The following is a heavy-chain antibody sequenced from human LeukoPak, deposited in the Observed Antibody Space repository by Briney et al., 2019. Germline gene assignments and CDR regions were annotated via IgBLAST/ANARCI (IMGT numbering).Heavy chain of an antibody. CDR3: ARDNSVGDIAWWFDP. D-gene: IGHD3-10*01. CDR1: GYTFINNW. CDR2: INPTGTGT. Sequence: GASVKVSCKASGYTFINNWMHWVRQAHGQGLEWIGQINPTGTGTLYAQKFQGRVTMTRDMSTSTDYMELSSLRSEDTAVYYCARDNSVGDIAWWFDPWGQEPWSPSPQ. V-gene: IGHV1-46*01. J-gene: IGHJ5*02.